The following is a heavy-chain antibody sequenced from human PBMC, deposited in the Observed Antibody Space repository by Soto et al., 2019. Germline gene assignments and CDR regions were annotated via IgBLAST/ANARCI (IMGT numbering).Heavy chain of an antibody. V-gene: IGHV3-11*06. D-gene: IGHD6-19*01. J-gene: IGHJ3*02. CDR2: ISSSSSYT. CDR1: GSTFSDYY. CDR3: ARALDSSGWYVGAFDI. Sequence: PGGSLRLSCAASGSTFSDYYMSWIRQAPGKGLEWVSYISSSSSYTNYADSVKGRFTISRDNAKNSLYLQMNSLRAEDTAVYYCARALDSSGWYVGAFDIWGQGTMVTVSS.